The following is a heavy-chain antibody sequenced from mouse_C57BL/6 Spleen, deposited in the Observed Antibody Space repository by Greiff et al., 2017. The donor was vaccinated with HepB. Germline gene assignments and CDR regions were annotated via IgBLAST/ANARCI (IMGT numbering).Heavy chain of an antibody. J-gene: IGHJ3*01. CDR1: GYTFTSYG. Sequence: QVQLQQSGAELARPGASVKLSCKASGYTFTSYGISWVKQRTGQGLEWIGEIYPRSGNTYYNEKFKGKATLTADKSSSTAYMELRSLTSEDSAVYFCARGGSSGSAGFAYWGQGTLVTVSA. CDR2: IYPRSGNT. CDR3: ARGGSSGSAGFAY. D-gene: IGHD3-2*02. V-gene: IGHV1-81*01.